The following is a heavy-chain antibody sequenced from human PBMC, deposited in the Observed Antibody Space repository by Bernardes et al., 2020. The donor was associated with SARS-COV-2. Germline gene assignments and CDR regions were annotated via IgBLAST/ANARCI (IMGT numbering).Heavy chain of an antibody. J-gene: IGHJ6*02. CDR2: IKEDGSAI. CDR3: ARDRD. Sequence: GWSLRLSCVVSGFTFSRDWMSWVRQAPGKGPEWVANIKEDGSAINYADSVKGRFTISRDNAKNSLYLQMNSLRAEDTAVYYCARDRDWGQGTTVTVSS. CDR1: GFTFSRDW. V-gene: IGHV3-7*04.